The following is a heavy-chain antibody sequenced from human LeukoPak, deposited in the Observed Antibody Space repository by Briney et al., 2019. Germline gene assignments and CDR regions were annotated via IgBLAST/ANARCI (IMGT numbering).Heavy chain of an antibody. V-gene: IGHV1-18*01. D-gene: IGHD2-2*01. CDR1: GYTFTSYG. Sequence: GASVKVSCKASGYTFTSYGISWVRQAPGQGHEWMGWISAYNGNTNYAQKLQGRVTMTTDTSTSTAYMELRSLRSDDTAVYYCARDPQYQLLSDNWFDPWGQGTLVTVSS. CDR2: ISAYNGNT. CDR3: ARDPQYQLLSDNWFDP. J-gene: IGHJ5*02.